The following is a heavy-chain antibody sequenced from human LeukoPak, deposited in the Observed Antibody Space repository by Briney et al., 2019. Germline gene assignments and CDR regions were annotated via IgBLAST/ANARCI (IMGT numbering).Heavy chain of an antibody. CDR3: ARATVTTSGY. CDR1: GFTVSSNY. Sequence: GGSLRLSCAASGFTVSSNYMNWVRQAPGKGLEWVSSISSSSSYIYYADSVKGRFTISRDNAKNSLYLQMNSLRAEDTAVYYCARATVTTSGYWGQGTLVTVSS. CDR2: ISSSSSYI. D-gene: IGHD4-11*01. J-gene: IGHJ4*02. V-gene: IGHV3-21*01.